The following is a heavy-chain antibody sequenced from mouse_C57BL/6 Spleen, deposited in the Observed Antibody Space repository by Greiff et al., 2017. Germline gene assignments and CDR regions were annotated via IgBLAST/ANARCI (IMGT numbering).Heavy chain of an antibody. V-gene: IGHV1-50*01. CDR3: APWFAY. CDR2: IDPSDSYT. CDR1: GYTFTSYW. J-gene: IGHJ3*01. Sequence: QVQLQQPGAELVKPGASVKLSCKASGYTFTSYWMQWVKQRPGQGLEWIGEIDPSDSYTNYNQKFKGKATLTVDTSSSTAYMQLSSLTSEDSAVYYCAPWFAYWGQGTLVTVSA.